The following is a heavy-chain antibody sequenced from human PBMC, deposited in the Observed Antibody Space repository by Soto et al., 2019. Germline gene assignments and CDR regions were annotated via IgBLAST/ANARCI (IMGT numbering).Heavy chain of an antibody. V-gene: IGHV3-33*01. CDR2: IWYDGSNK. CDR3: ARDLFSDYGDYFTGY. CDR1: GFTFSSYG. D-gene: IGHD4-17*01. J-gene: IGHJ4*02. Sequence: GGSLRLSCAASGFTFSSYGMHWVRQAPGKGLEWVAVIWYDGSNKYYADSVKGRFTISRDNSKNTLYLQMNSLRAEDTAVYYCARDLFSDYGDYFTGYWGQGTLVTVSS.